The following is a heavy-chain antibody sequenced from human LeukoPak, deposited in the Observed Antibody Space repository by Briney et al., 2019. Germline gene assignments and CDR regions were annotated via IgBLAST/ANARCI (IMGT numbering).Heavy chain of an antibody. D-gene: IGHD1-26*01. Sequence: GGSLRLSCAASGFTFSSYAMIWVRQAPGKGLEWVSTVTGSGGSTYYADSVKGRFTISRDNAKNSLYLQMNSLRAEDTAVYYCARDQGSGKLDYWGQGTLVTVSS. CDR2: VTGSGGST. CDR1: GFTFSSYA. J-gene: IGHJ4*02. CDR3: ARDQGSGKLDY. V-gene: IGHV3-23*01.